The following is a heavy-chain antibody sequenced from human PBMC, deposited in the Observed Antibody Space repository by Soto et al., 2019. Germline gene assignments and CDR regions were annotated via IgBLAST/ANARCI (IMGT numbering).Heavy chain of an antibody. CDR1: GYSFTSYW. J-gene: IGHJ3*02. CDR3: ARHEGPQGAFDI. Sequence: GESLKISCKGSGYSFTSYWIGWVRQMPGKGLEWMGSIYPGDSDTRYSPSFQGQVTISADKSISTAYLQWSSLEDSATAMDYYARHEGPQGAFDIWGQGTMVTVSS. V-gene: IGHV5-51*01. CDR2: IYPGDSDT.